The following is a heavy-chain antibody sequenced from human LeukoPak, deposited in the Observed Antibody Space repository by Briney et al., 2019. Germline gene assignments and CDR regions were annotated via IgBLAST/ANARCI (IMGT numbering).Heavy chain of an antibody. V-gene: IGHV3-7*01. J-gene: IGHJ4*02. CDR3: VRDYYYGSGAGGYGY. CDR2: IKEDGSRE. D-gene: IGHD3-10*01. Sequence: GGSLRLSCAASGFTFSSYWMSWVRQAPGKGLEWVANIKEDGSREYYVDSVKGRFTISRDNAKNSLYLQMNSLRAEDTAVYYCVRDYYYGSGAGGYGYWGQGTLVTVSS. CDR1: GFTFSSYW.